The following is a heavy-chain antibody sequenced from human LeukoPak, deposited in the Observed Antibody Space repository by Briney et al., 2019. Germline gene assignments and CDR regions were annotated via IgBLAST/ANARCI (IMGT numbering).Heavy chain of an antibody. D-gene: IGHD6-13*01. Sequence: SETLSLTCAVYGGSFSGYYWSWIRQPPGKGLEWIGYIYHSGSTYYNSSLKSRVTISVDRSKNQLSLKLSSVTAADTAVYYCARYSSSWYLRENYWGQGTLVTVSS. CDR2: IYHSGST. CDR1: GGSFSGYY. CDR3: ARYSSSWYLRENY. V-gene: IGHV4-34*01. J-gene: IGHJ4*02.